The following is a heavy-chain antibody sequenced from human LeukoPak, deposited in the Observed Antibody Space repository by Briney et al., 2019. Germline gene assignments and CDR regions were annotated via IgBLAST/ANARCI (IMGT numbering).Heavy chain of an antibody. CDR3: AREEWLRFFNY. J-gene: IGHJ4*02. V-gene: IGHV3-30*04. Sequence: GRSLRLSCAASGFTFSSYAMHWVRQAPGKGLEWVAVISYDGSNKYYADPVKGRFTISRDNSKNTLYLQMNSLRAEDTAVYYCAREEWLRFFNYWGQGTLVTVSS. CDR1: GFTFSSYA. D-gene: IGHD5-12*01. CDR2: ISYDGSNK.